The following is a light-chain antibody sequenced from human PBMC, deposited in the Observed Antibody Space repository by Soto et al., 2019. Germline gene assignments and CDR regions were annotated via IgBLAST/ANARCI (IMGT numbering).Light chain of an antibody. CDR1: PSVSGSN. CDR2: GAS. J-gene: IGKJ1*01. CDR3: LQSGSSQWT. Sequence: EIVLTQSPGTLSLSPGERATLSCRASPSVSGSNLAWYQQKPGQAPRLLIYGASNRATGIPDRVSGSGSGTDFTLTISRLEPEDFAVYYCLQSGSSQWTFGQGTKVDIK. V-gene: IGKV3-20*01.